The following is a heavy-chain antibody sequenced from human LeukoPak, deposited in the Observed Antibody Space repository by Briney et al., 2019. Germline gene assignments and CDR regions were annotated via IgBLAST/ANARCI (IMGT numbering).Heavy chain of an antibody. CDR3: AKDTRTVFGVASHYFDY. D-gene: IGHD3-3*01. CDR1: GFTFSSYG. J-gene: IGHJ4*02. V-gene: IGHV3-30*18. CDR2: ISYDGSNK. Sequence: GGSLRLSCAASGFTFSSYGMHWVRQAPGKGLEWVAVISYDGSNKFYADSVKGRFTISRDNSKNTLYLQMNSLRAEDTAVYYCAKDTRTVFGVASHYFDYWGQGTLVTVSS.